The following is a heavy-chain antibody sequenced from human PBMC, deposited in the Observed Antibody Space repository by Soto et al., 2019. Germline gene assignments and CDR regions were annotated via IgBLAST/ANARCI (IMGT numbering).Heavy chain of an antibody. CDR3: ASLWSKGYSYGHYYYYYGMDV. V-gene: IGHV4-34*01. CDR1: GGSFSGYY. D-gene: IGHD5-18*01. Sequence: SETLSLTCAVYGGSFSGYYWSWIRQPPGKGLEWIGEINHSGSTNYNPSLKSRVTISVDTSKNQFSLRLSSVTAADTAVYYCASLWSKGYSYGHYYYYYGMDVWGQGTTVTVSS. CDR2: INHSGST. J-gene: IGHJ6*02.